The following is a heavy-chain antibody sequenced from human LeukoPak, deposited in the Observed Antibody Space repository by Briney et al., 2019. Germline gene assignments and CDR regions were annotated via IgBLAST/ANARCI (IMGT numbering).Heavy chain of an antibody. CDR3: ARVGHIRQWLVPHADY. V-gene: IGHV1-46*01. D-gene: IGHD6-19*01. CDR2: INPSGGST. Sequence: ASVKVSCTASGYTFTSYYMHWVRQAPGQGLEWMGIINPSGGSTSYAQKFQGRVTMTRDTSTSTVYMELSSLRSEDTAVYYCARVGHIRQWLVPHADYWGQGTLVTVSS. CDR1: GYTFTSYY. J-gene: IGHJ4*02.